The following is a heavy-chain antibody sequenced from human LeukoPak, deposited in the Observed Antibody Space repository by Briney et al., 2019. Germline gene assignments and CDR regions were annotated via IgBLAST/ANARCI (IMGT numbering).Heavy chain of an antibody. Sequence: GESLKISCKGSGYSFTSYWIGWVRQRLGKGLGWMGIIYPGGSDTRYSPCFQGQVTISADKSISTAYLQWSSPKALDTAMYYCAEPPPHYYGSGSYYNEGVYWGQGTLVTVSS. D-gene: IGHD3-10*01. J-gene: IGHJ4*02. CDR3: AEPPPHYYGSGSYYNEGVY. CDR2: IYPGGSDT. V-gene: IGHV5-51*01. CDR1: GYSFTSYW.